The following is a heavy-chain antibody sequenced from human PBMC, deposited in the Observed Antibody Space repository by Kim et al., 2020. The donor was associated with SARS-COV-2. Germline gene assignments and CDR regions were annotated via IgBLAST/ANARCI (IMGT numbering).Heavy chain of an antibody. CDR3: ARESPDSYYYYMDV. V-gene: IGHV3-48*03. J-gene: IGHJ6*03. Sequence: ADSVKGRFTISRDNAKNSLYLQMNSLRAEDTAVYYCARESPDSYYYYMDVWGKGTTVTVSS.